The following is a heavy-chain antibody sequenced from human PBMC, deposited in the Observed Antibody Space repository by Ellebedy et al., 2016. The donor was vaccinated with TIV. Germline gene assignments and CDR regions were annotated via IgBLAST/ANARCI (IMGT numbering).Heavy chain of an antibody. V-gene: IGHV3-7*03. D-gene: IGHD1-14*01. CDR3: VRDIFTAPGYGMDV. Sequence: PGGSLRLSCAVSGFTFSPSWMSWVRQAPGQGLEWVANMNGDGNERYYVDSVEGRFTISRDNAKSSLYLEMNSLRAEDTAVYYCVRDIFTAPGYGMDVWGQGTTVTVSS. CDR2: MNGDGNER. CDR1: GFTFSPSW. J-gene: IGHJ6*02.